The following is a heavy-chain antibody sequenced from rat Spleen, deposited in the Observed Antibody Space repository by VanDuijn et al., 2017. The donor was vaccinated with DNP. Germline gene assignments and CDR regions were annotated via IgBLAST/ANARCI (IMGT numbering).Heavy chain of an antibody. D-gene: IGHD2-7*01. CDR1: GFTFSDYY. CDR3: ARLLAGRSYYFDY. V-gene: IGHV5-22*01. J-gene: IGHJ2*01. CDR2: ISHDGGGT. Sequence: EVELVESGGGLVQPGRSLKLSCAASGFTFSDYYMAWVRQAPKKGLEWVASISHDGGGTFYGDSVKGRFTMSRDNAKSTLYLQMNSLRSEDTATYYCARLLAGRSYYFDYWGQGVMVTVSS.